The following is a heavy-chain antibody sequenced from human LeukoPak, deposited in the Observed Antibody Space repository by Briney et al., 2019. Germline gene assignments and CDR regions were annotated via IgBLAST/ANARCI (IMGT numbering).Heavy chain of an antibody. J-gene: IGHJ4*02. V-gene: IGHV1-69*04. CDR2: IIPILGIA. D-gene: IGHD3-10*01. CDR1: GGTFSSYA. Sequence: SVKVSCKASGGTFSSYAISWVRQAPGQGLEWMGRIIPILGIANYAQKFQGRVTITADKSTSTAHMELSSLRSEDTAVYYCARDTMVRGAFDYWGQGTLVTVSS. CDR3: ARDTMVRGAFDY.